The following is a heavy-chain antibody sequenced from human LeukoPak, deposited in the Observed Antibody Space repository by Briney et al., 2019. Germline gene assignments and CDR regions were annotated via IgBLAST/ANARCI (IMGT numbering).Heavy chain of an antibody. D-gene: IGHD2-15*01. CDR3: AREGIVVVVAATGVGAFDI. CDR1: GGTFSSYA. J-gene: IGHJ3*02. Sequence: SVKVSCKASGGTFSSYAISWVRQAPGQGLEWMGGIIPIFGTANYAQKFQGRVTITADKSTSTAYMELSSLRSEDTAVYYCAREGIVVVVAATGVGAFDIWGQGTMVTVSS. CDR2: IIPIFGTA. V-gene: IGHV1-69*06.